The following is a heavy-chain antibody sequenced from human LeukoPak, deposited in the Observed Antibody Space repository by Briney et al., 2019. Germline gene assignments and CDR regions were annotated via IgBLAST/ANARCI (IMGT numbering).Heavy chain of an antibody. J-gene: IGHJ3*02. V-gene: IGHV4-39*07. Sequence: KPSETLSLTCTVSGGSISSSSYYWGWIRQPPGKGLEWIGSIYYSGSTYYNPSLKGRVTISVDTSKNQFSLKLSSVTAADTAVYYCARGLIAAAGNPPNAFDIWGQGTMVTVSS. CDR1: GGSISSSSYY. CDR2: IYYSGST. D-gene: IGHD6-13*01. CDR3: ARGLIAAAGNPPNAFDI.